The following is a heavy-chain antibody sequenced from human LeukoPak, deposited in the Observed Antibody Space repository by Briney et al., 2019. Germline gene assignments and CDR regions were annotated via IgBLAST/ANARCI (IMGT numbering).Heavy chain of an antibody. D-gene: IGHD5-18*01. Sequence: SETLSLTCTVSGASISSGDYYWSWIRQPPGKGLEWIGYIYNSETTHYNPSLKGRITFSLDTSKNQFSLKLNSVTAADTAVYYCAVGYNYVAYWGQGTLVTVSS. CDR3: AVGYNYVAY. V-gene: IGHV4-30-4*02. CDR2: IYNSETT. J-gene: IGHJ4*02. CDR1: GASISSGDYY.